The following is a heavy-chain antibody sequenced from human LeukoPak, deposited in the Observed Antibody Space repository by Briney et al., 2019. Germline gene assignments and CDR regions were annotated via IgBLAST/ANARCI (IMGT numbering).Heavy chain of an antibody. CDR2: ISYDGRNK. Sequence: PGGSLRLSCAAAGFTFSSYAMHWVRQAPGKGLEWGAVISYDGRNKYYADSVKGRFTISRDNAQNSLYLQMNSLRAEDTAVYYCASLKEYYYGAGSYYNDYWGQGTLVTVSS. J-gene: IGHJ4*02. CDR1: GFTFSSYA. CDR3: ASLKEYYYGAGSYYNDY. D-gene: IGHD3-10*01. V-gene: IGHV3-30*04.